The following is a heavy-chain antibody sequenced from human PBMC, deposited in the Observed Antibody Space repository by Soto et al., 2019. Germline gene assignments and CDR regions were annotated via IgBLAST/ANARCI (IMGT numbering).Heavy chain of an antibody. CDR1: GGSISSSSYY. Sequence: SETLSLTCTVSGGSISSSSYYWGWIRQPPGKGLEWIGSIYYSGSTYYNPSLKSRVTISVDTSKNQFSLKLSSVTAADTAVYYCAKQVTIFGVVVDVWGQGTTVTVS. CDR2: IYYSGST. D-gene: IGHD3-3*01. CDR3: AKQVTIFGVVVDV. V-gene: IGHV4-39*01. J-gene: IGHJ6*02.